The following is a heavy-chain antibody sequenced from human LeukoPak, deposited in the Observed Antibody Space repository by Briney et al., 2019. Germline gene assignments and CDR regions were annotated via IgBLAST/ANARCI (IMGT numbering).Heavy chain of an antibody. CDR1: GDSVSSNSAA. D-gene: IGHD2-8*02. V-gene: IGHV6-1*01. J-gene: IGHJ6*02. CDR3: AREAWSRGNSYYGIDV. Sequence: SQTPSLTCAISGDSVSSNSAAWNWIRQSPSRGLEWLGRTYYRSKWYNDYAVSVKSRITINPDTSKNQFSLQLNSVTPEDTAVYYCAREAWSRGNSYYGIDVWGQGTTVTVSS. CDR2: TYYRSKWYN.